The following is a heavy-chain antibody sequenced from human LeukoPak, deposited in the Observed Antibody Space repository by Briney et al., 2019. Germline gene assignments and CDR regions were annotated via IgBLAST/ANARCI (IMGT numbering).Heavy chain of an antibody. CDR2: IYPGDSDT. D-gene: IGHD3-22*01. CDR3: ARQMPPTSYYYDSSGYYCDY. V-gene: IGHV5-51*01. J-gene: IGHJ4*02. CDR1: GSSFTSYW. Sequence: GGSLKISCKGSGSSFTSYWIGWVRQMPGKGLEWMGIIYPGDSDTRYSPSFQGQVTISADKSISTAYLQWSSLKASDTAMYYCARQMPPTSYYYDSSGYYCDYWGQGTLVTVSS.